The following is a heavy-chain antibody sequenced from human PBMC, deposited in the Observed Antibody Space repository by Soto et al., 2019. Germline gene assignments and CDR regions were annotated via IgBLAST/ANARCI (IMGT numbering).Heavy chain of an antibody. CDR1: GGSISSYY. D-gene: IGHD3-10*01. CDR2: IYYSGST. V-gene: IGHV4-59*01. J-gene: IGHJ6*03. Sequence: SETLSLTCTVSGGSISSYYWSWIRQPPGKGLEWIGYIYYSGSTNYNPSLKSRVTISVDTSKNQFSLKLSSVTAADTAVYYCARYYNGSGSYYNVRYYYYMDVWGKGTTVTVSS. CDR3: ARYYNGSGSYYNVRYYYYMDV.